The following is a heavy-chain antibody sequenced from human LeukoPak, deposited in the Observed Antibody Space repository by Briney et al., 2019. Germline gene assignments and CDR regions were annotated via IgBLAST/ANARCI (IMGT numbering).Heavy chain of an antibody. CDR3: ARDSSLSGWFDP. V-gene: IGHV4-61*02. Sequence: SETLSLTCTVSGGSISSGSYYWSWIRQPAGKGLECVGCTYTSGRTIYNPSLGSRVTISLDTSKNQFSLKLSSVTAADTAVYYCARDSSLSGWFDPWGQGTLVTVSS. J-gene: IGHJ5*02. CDR2: TYTSGRT. D-gene: IGHD3-10*01. CDR1: GGSISSGSYY.